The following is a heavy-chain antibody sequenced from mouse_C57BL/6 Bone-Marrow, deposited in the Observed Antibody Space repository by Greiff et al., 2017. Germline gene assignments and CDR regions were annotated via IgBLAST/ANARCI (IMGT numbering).Heavy chain of an antibody. CDR1: GYTFTDYY. CDR2: IFPGSGST. J-gene: IGHJ2*01. D-gene: IGHD3-2*02. Sequence: QVQLQQSGAELARPGASVKISCKASGYTFTDYYINWVKQRPGQGLEWIGWIFPGSGSTYYNEKFKGKATLTVDKSSSTAYMLLSSLTSEDSAVYFCARLRQLRLRDYYFDYWGQGTTLTVSS. CDR3: ARLRQLRLRDYYFDY. V-gene: IGHV1-75*01.